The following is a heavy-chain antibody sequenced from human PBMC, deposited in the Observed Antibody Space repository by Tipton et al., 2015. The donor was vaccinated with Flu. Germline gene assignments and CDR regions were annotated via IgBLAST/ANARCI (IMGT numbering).Heavy chain of an antibody. Sequence: TLSLTCTVSGGSMSSFYWSWIRQPAGKGLEWIGRTYTSGTAKYHPSFKSRVTMSVDTSKNQFSLKLSSVTAADTAFYYCARGSGSGTYVIFDYWGQGTLVSVSS. CDR2: TYTSGTA. CDR3: ARGSGSGTYVIFDY. CDR1: GGSMSSFY. D-gene: IGHD3-10*01. V-gene: IGHV4-4*07. J-gene: IGHJ4*02.